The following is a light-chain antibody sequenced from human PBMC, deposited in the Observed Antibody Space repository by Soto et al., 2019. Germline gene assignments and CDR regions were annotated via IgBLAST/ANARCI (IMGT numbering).Light chain of an antibody. CDR1: QNIRGW. CDR3: QQYNSYSWT. Sequence: DIRMTQSPSTLSTSVGDRVTITCRASQNIRGWLAWYQQKPGKAPKLLIYDASTLESGVPSRFSGSGSGTEFPLTISSLQPDHFATYYCQQYNSYSWTVGQGTTVAVK. V-gene: IGKV1-5*01. J-gene: IGKJ1*01. CDR2: DAS.